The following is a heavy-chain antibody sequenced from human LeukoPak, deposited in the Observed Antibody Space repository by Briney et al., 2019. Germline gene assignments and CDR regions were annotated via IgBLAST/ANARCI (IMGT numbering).Heavy chain of an antibody. V-gene: IGHV3-7*03. D-gene: IGHD5-18*01. Sequence: GGSLRLSCVASGLTVSNHWMSWVRQAPGKGLEWVANIREERGQEYYVDSVKGRFTISKNSAKNSLYLQMNTLRVEDTAMYYCASLNTAKQPLANHWGQGTLVTVSS. CDR3: ASLNTAKQPLANH. CDR2: IREERGQE. CDR1: GLTVSNHW. J-gene: IGHJ5*02.